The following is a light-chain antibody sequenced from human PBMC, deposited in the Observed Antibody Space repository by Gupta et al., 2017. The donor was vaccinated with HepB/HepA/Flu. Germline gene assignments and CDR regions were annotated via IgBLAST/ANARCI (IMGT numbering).Light chain of an antibody. CDR1: QSIGRS. Sequence: EIMLTQSPGTLSLSPGERATLSCRASQSIGRSLAWYQQKPGQAPRLLIFDASDRATGIPIRFSGSGCGTDXTLTISXLEQEDFAVYYCQQPSHWPPCTFGXGTKVEIK. V-gene: IGKV3-11*01. CDR2: DAS. J-gene: IGKJ2*02. CDR3: QQPSHWPPCT.